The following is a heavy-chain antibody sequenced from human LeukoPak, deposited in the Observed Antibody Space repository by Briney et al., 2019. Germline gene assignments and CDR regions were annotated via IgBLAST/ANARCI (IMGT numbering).Heavy chain of an antibody. CDR1: GFTFSSYG. J-gene: IGHJ6*03. Sequence: GGSLRLSCAASGFTFSSYGMHGVRQAPGKGLEWVAFIRYDGSNKYYADSVKGRFTISRDNSKNTLYLQMNSLRAEDTAVYYCAKGPGYSYGYATFYYYMDVWGKGTTVTVSS. CDR2: IRYDGSNK. D-gene: IGHD5-18*01. V-gene: IGHV3-30*02. CDR3: AKGPGYSYGYATFYYYMDV.